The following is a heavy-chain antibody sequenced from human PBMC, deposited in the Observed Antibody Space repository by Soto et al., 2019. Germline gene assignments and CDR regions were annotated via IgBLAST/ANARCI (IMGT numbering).Heavy chain of an antibody. CDR3: AREYCSGGSCWFAY. Sequence: QVQLVQSGAEVKKPGSSVKVSCKASGGTFSSYAISWVRQAPGQGLELMGGIIPIFGTANSAQKFQGRVTITADESTSTAYMELSILRSEDTAVYYCAREYCSGGSCWFAYCVQGTLVTVSS. CDR1: GGTFSSYA. D-gene: IGHD2-15*01. CDR2: IIPIFGTA. J-gene: IGHJ4*02. V-gene: IGHV1-69*01.